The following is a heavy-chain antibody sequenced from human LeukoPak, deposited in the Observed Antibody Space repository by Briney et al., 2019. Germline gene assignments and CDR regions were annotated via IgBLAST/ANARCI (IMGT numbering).Heavy chain of an antibody. D-gene: IGHD1-26*01. J-gene: IGHJ6*03. CDR1: GFSFSSFA. Sequence: PGGSLRLSCAASGFSFSSFAMSWVRQAPGKGLEWVSAISGSGESTYYEDSVKGRFTISRDNSKNTVDVQMNSLRAEDTAVYYCAKDVGGTNFHYMDVWGKETTVTVSS. CDR3: AKDVGGTNFHYMDV. V-gene: IGHV3-23*01. CDR2: ISGSGEST.